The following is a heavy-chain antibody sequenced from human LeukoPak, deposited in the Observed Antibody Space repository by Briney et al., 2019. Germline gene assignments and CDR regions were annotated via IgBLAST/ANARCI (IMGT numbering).Heavy chain of an antibody. CDR3: ARRLRMVRVRGNWFDP. J-gene: IGHJ5*02. Sequence: SETLSLTCTVSGGSISSYYWSWIRQPPRKGLEWIGYIYYSGSTNYNPSLKSRVTISVDTSKNQFSLKLSSVTAADTAVYYCARRLRMVRVRGNWFDPWGQGTLVTVSS. D-gene: IGHD3-10*01. CDR2: IYYSGST. V-gene: IGHV4-59*12. CDR1: GGSISSYY.